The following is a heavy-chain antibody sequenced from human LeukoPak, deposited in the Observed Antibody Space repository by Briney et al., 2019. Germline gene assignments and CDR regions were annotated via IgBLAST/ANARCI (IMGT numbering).Heavy chain of an antibody. Sequence: GRSLRLSCAASGFTFSSYGMHWVRQAPGKGLEWVAVIWYDGSNKYYADSVKGRFTISRDNSKNTLYLQMNSLRAEDTAVYYCARVPDDGPVVVPAAADYWGQGTLVTVSS. CDR2: IWYDGSNK. CDR1: GFTFSSYG. CDR3: ARVPDDGPVVVPAAADY. V-gene: IGHV3-33*01. J-gene: IGHJ4*02. D-gene: IGHD2-2*01.